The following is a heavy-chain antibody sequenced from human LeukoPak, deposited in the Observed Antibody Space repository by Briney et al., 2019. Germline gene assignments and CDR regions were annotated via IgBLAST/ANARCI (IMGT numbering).Heavy chain of an antibody. D-gene: IGHD3-3*01. Sequence: GGSLRLSCVVSGFTFNRCWMNWVRQAPGKGLEWVAHINPDGRDTYYVDSVKGRFTISRDNAKNSLYLQMNSLRAEDTAVYYCARASLEWLLTYYYYYGMDVWGQGTTVTVSS. CDR3: ARASLEWLLTYYYYYGMDV. CDR2: INPDGRDT. V-gene: IGHV3-7*03. J-gene: IGHJ6*02. CDR1: GFTFNRCW.